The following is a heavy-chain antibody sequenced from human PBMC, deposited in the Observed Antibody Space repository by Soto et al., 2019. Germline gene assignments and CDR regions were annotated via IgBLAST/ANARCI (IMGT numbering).Heavy chain of an antibody. D-gene: IGHD5-18*01. J-gene: IGHJ4*02. CDR2: ISGSGGST. V-gene: IGHV3-23*01. CDR3: AKSVSYGYFSRDY. CDR1: EFTFSSYA. Sequence: EVQLLESGGGLVQPGGSLRLSCAASEFTFSSYAMSWVRQAPGKGLEWVSAISGSGGSTYYAASVKGRFTISRDNSKNTLYLQMNSLRAEDTAVYYCAKSVSYGYFSRDYWGQGTQVTVSP.